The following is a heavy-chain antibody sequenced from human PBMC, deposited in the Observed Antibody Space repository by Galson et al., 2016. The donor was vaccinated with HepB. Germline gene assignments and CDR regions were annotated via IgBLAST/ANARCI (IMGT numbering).Heavy chain of an antibody. CDR2: IYWDNDR. V-gene: IGHV2-5*02. CDR1: GFSLSSTKMG. D-gene: IGHD2-21*02. CDR3: AHNPCAGDCLLQNQMPIAQYDFDY. Sequence: PALVTPTQTLTLTCTFSGFSLSSTKMGVGWIRQPPGKALEWLAVIYWDNDRRYSPSLRTRLTITKDTSKNQVVPTMTDMDPADTATYYCAHNPCAGDCLLQNQMPIAQYDFDYWGQGILVTVSS. J-gene: IGHJ4*02.